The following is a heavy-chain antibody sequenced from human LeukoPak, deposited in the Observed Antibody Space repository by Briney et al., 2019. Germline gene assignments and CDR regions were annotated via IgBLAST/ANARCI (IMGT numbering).Heavy chain of an antibody. J-gene: IGHJ6*03. V-gene: IGHV4-39*01. Sequence: SETLSLTCTVSGGSISSSTYYWDWIRQPPGKGLEWIGSIYYSETTYDNPSLKSRVTMSIDTSKNQFSLKLSSVTAADSAVYYCARQRADYYYYYIDVWGKGTTVTVS. CDR3: ARQRADYYYYYIDV. CDR2: IYYSETT. CDR1: GGSISSSTYY.